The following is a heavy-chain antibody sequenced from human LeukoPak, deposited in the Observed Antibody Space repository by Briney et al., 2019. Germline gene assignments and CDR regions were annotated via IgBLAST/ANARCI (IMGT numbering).Heavy chain of an antibody. V-gene: IGHV3-48*03. CDR1: GFTLGSYD. J-gene: IGHJ6*03. D-gene: IGHD3-3*01. CDR2: ISISGYTI. CDR3: ARGVGVVIANFYYYYMDV. Sequence: PGGSLRLSCGASGFTLGSYDMNWVRQAPGKGLEWVSYISISGYTIYYGDSVKVRFTISRDNAKNSLYLQMNSLRAEDTAIYYCARGVGVVIANFYYYYMDVWGKGTTVTVSS.